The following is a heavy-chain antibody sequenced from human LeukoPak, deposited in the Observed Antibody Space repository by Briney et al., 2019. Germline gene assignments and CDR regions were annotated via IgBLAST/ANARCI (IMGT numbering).Heavy chain of an antibody. CDR2: IRYDGSNK. CDR1: GFTFSSYG. Sequence: GGSLRLSCAASGFTFSSYGMHWVRQAPGKGLEWVAFIRYDGSNKYYADSVKGRFTISRDNSKNTLYLQMNSLRAEDTAVYYCAKGSYCSGGNCYYDPFDYWGQGTLVTVSS. J-gene: IGHJ4*02. CDR3: AKGSYCSGGNCYYDPFDY. V-gene: IGHV3-30*02. D-gene: IGHD2-15*01.